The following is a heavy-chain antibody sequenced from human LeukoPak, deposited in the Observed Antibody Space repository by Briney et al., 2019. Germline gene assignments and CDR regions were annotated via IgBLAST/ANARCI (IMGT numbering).Heavy chain of an antibody. D-gene: IGHD6-13*01. CDR1: GGSISTYY. CDR2: IYYTGST. J-gene: IGHJ4*02. Sequence: PSETLSLTCTVSGGSISTYYWNWIRQPPGKGLEWIGYIYYTGSTNHNPSLKSRVTISVATSKNQFSLKLSSVTAADTAVYYCARSGGYSSSCSLWGQGTLVTVSS. V-gene: IGHV4-59*01. CDR3: ARSGGYSSSCSL.